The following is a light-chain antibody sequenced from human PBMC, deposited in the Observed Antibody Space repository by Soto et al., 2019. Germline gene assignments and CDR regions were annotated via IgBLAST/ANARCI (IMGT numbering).Light chain of an antibody. CDR1: QSVSSN. CDR3: QQYHNWYT. J-gene: IGKJ2*01. V-gene: IGKV3-15*01. Sequence: EIVMTQSPATLSVSPGERATLSCRASQSVSSNLAWYQQKPGQPPRLLIYGTSTRATGVPARFSGSGSGTEFTLTISSLQSEDYAVYYCQQYHNWYTFGQGTKLEIK. CDR2: GTS.